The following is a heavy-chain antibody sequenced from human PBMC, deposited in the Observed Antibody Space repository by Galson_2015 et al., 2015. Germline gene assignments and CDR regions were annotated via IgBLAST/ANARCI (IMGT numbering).Heavy chain of an antibody. CDR2: ISSSSSTI. V-gene: IGHV3-48*02. CDR3: ARAALIKGHWFDP. CDR1: GFTFSSYS. D-gene: IGHD3-16*01. Sequence: SLRLSCAASGFTFSSYSMNWVRQAPGKGLGWVSYISSSSSTIYYADSVKGRFTISRDNAKNSLYLQMNSLRDEDTAVYYCARAALIKGHWFDPWGQGTLVTVSS. J-gene: IGHJ5*02.